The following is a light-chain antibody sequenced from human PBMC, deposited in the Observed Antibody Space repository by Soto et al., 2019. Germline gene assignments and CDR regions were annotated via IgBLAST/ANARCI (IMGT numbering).Light chain of an antibody. CDR2: CAS. Sequence: EIVMTQSPDTLSVSPGERATLSCRASQSVSDNLAWHQQKPGQAPRLLIYCASTTATGIPARFSGSGSGTEFTLTISSLQSEDFAVYYCQQYDNWPLTFGQGTKVEIK. V-gene: IGKV3-15*01. CDR3: QQYDNWPLT. J-gene: IGKJ1*01. CDR1: QSVSDN.